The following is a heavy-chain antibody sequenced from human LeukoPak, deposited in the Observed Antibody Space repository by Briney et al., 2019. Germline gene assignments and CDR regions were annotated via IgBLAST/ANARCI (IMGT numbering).Heavy chain of an antibody. J-gene: IGHJ4*02. CDR3: ARGWSGY. V-gene: IGHV1-2*02. D-gene: IGHD2-8*01. CDR1: GYTFTDYY. Sequence: AASVKVSCKASGYTFTDYYTHWVRQAPGQGLEWMGWINPDSGITNYSQEFQGRVTMTRDTSITTAYMEVSRLTSDDTAVYYCARGWSGYWGQGTLVTVSS. CDR2: INPDSGIT.